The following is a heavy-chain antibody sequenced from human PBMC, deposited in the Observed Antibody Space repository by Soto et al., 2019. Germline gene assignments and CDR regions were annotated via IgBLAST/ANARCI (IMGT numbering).Heavy chain of an antibody. D-gene: IGHD5-12*01. CDR3: ARGWWLRYRAGYFDY. Sequence: SETLSLTCAVYGGSFSGYYWSWIRQPPGKGLEWIGEINHSGSTNYNPSLKSRVTISVDTSKNQFSLKLSSVTAADTAVYYCARGWWLRYRAGYFDYWGQGTLVTVSS. V-gene: IGHV4-34*01. CDR1: GGSFSGYY. CDR2: INHSGST. J-gene: IGHJ4*02.